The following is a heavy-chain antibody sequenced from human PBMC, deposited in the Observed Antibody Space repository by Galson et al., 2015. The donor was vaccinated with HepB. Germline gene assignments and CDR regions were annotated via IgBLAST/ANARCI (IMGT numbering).Heavy chain of an antibody. V-gene: IGHV3-49*03. Sequence: SLRLSCAASGFTFGDYAMSWFRQAPGKGLEWVGFIRSKAYGGTTEYAASVKGRFTISRDDSKSIAYLQMNSLKTEDTAVYYCTREPEGSGSQTYFDYWGQGTLVTVSS. CDR1: GFTFGDYA. CDR3: TREPEGSGSQTYFDY. D-gene: IGHD3-10*01. J-gene: IGHJ4*02. CDR2: IRSKAYGGTT.